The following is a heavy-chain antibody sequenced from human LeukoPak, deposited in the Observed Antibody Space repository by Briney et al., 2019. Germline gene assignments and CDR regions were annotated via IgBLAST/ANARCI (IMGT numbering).Heavy chain of an antibody. J-gene: IGHJ3*02. CDR2: INPSGGYT. D-gene: IGHD5-24*01. V-gene: IGHV1-46*01. Sequence: ASVKVSCKASGYTFITYYMHWVRQAPGQGLEWMGIINPSGGYTTYAQKFRGRVTMTRDTSASTVYMELSSLRSEDTAVYYCARQKLQNAFDIWGQGTMVTVSS. CDR3: ARQKLQNAFDI. CDR1: GYTFITYY.